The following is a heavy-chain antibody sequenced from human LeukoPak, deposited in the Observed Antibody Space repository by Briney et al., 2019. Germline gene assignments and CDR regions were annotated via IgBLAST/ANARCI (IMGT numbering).Heavy chain of an antibody. V-gene: IGHV4-59*01. CDR2: IYYSGST. CDR1: GFTFSSYA. D-gene: IGHD6-6*01. J-gene: IGHJ6*03. Sequence: GSLRLSCAASGFTFSSYAMSWVRQAPGKGLEWIGYIYYSGSTNYNPSLKSRVTISVDTSKNQFSLKLSSVTAADTAVYYCARARWSIAARPDYYYYYMDVWGKGTTVTVSS. CDR3: ARARWSIAARPDYYYYYMDV.